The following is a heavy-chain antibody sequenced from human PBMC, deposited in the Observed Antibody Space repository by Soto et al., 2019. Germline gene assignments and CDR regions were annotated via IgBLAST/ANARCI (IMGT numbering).Heavy chain of an antibody. CDR2: VYHTGAT. CDR3: ARGGNRYSNVASGVGGFDF. CDR1: GASISSSY. Sequence: SETLSLTCTVSGASISSSYWSWIRQSPERGLEWIAYVYHTGATNYNPSLKSRVTISLDTSKGQFCLNLTSLTTADTAVYFCARGGNRYSNVASGVGGFDFWGQGSLVTVSS. V-gene: IGHV4-59*01. J-gene: IGHJ4*02. D-gene: IGHD5-12*01.